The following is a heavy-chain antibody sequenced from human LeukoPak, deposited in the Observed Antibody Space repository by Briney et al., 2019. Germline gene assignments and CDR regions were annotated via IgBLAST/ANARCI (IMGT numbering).Heavy chain of an antibody. D-gene: IGHD5-18*01. CDR3: ARSGYSYGYGWFDP. J-gene: IGHJ5*02. V-gene: IGHV3-30-3*01. CDR2: ISYDGSNK. Sequence: PGGSLRLSCAASGFTFSSYAMHWVRQAPGKGLEWVAVISYDGSNKYYADSVKGRFTISRDNSKNTLYLQINSLRAEDTAVYYCARSGYSYGYGWFDPWGQGTLVTVSS. CDR1: GFTFSSYA.